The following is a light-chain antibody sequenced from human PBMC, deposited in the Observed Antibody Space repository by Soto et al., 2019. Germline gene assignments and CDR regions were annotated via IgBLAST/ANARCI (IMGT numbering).Light chain of an antibody. CDR3: QQRSYPIT. CDR2: GAS. J-gene: IGKJ5*01. V-gene: IGKV3-11*01. CDR1: HSVTTH. Sequence: EIVLTQSPDTLSLSPGERATLSCWASHSVTTHLAWFQQRPGQTPRLLIYGASKRAIGLPARFSGSGSGTDFTLTISSLEPEDFAVYYCQQRSYPITFGQGTRLEIK.